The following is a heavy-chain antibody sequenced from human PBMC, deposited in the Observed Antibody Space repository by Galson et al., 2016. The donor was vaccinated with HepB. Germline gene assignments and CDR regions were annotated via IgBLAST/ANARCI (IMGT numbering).Heavy chain of an antibody. D-gene: IGHD6-13*01. CDR1: GFNFRSYA. Sequence: SLRLSCAASGFNFRSYAIHWVRQAPGKGLEWVAVVSFDGSNKDYADSVKGRLTISRDNSKNTLYLRMNGLRAEDTAVYYCARGEGGYSSSWYGWYFDVWGRGTLVTVSS. CDR2: VSFDGSNK. V-gene: IGHV3-30*04. J-gene: IGHJ2*01. CDR3: ARGEGGYSSSWYGWYFDV.